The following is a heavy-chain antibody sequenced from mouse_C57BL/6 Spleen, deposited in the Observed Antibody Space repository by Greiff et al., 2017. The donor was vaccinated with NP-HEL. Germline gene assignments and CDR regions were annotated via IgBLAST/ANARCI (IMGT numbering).Heavy chain of an antibody. CDR2: IHPNSGST. CDR3: ARIITTVVADWYFDV. Sequence: VQLQQSGAELVKPGASVKLSCKASGYTFTSYWMHWVKQRPGQGLEWIGMIHPNSGSTNYNEKFKSKATLTVDKSSSTAYMQLSSLTSEDSAVYYCARIITTVVADWYFDVWGTGTTVTVSS. V-gene: IGHV1-64*01. CDR1: GYTFTSYW. J-gene: IGHJ1*03. D-gene: IGHD1-1*01.